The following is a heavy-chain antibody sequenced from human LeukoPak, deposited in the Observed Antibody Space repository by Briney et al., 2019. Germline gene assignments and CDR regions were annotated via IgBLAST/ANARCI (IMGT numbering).Heavy chain of an antibody. CDR3: ARVQGSSGWYIFDY. CDR1: GYTFTSFG. V-gene: IGHV1-18*01. D-gene: IGHD6-19*01. J-gene: IGHJ4*02. Sequence: ASVKVSCKASGYTFTSFGISWVRQAPGQGLEWMGWISAYNANTNFAQNLQGRVTMTTDTSTSTAYMELRSPRSDDTAVYYCARVQGSSGWYIFDYWGQGALVTVSS. CDR2: ISAYNANT.